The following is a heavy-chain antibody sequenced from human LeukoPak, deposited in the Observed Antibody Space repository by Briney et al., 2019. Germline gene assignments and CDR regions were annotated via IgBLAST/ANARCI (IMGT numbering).Heavy chain of an antibody. Sequence: PSETLSLTCTVSGGSISSYYWSWIRQFPGKGLEWIGCIYYSGSTNYNPSLKSRVTISVDTSKNQFSLKLSSVTAADTAVYYCAFLGGWRTGFDYWGQGTLVTVSS. CDR1: GGSISSYY. CDR3: AFLGGWRTGFDY. CDR2: IYYSGST. V-gene: IGHV4-59*01. D-gene: IGHD3-16*01. J-gene: IGHJ4*02.